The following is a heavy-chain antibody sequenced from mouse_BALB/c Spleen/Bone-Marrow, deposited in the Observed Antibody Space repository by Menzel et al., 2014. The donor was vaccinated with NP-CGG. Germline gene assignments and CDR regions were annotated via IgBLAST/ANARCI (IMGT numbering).Heavy chain of an antibody. J-gene: IGHJ4*01. CDR2: IWAGGST. D-gene: IGHD2-4*01. CDR1: GFSLTSYS. CDR3: ARDDDSHAMDY. V-gene: IGHV2-9*02. Sequence: VKLQESGPGLVAPSQSLSITCTVSGFSLTSYSVHWVRQPPGKGLEWLGVIWAGGSTNYNSALMSRLSISKDNSKSXVFLKMSSLQTDDTAMFYCARDDDSHAMDYWGQGTSVTVSS.